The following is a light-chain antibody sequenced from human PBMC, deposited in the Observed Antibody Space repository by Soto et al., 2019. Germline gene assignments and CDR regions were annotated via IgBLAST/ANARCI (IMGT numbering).Light chain of an antibody. J-gene: IGKJ5*01. V-gene: IGKV1-33*01. CDR2: DAC. CDR1: QDISFF. Sequence: DTQMTQSPSSLSASVGDRVTITCRASQDISFFLNWYQQKPGKAPKLLIYDACILQAGVPSRFSGGGSGTDFTFTISSLHPEDVATYYCQQFDTLITFGQGTRLEI. CDR3: QQFDTLIT.